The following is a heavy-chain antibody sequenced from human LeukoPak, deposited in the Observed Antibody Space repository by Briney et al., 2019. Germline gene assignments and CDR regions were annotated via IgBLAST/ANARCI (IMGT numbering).Heavy chain of an antibody. CDR1: GGSISSYY. Sequence: PSETLSLTCTVSGGSISSYYWSWIRQPPGKGLEWIGYIYYSGSTNYNPSLKSRVTISVDTSKNQFSLKLSSVTAADTAVHYCARSDSGTFDYWGQGTLVTVSS. D-gene: IGHD5-12*01. J-gene: IGHJ4*02. V-gene: IGHV4-59*01. CDR2: IYYSGST. CDR3: ARSDSGTFDY.